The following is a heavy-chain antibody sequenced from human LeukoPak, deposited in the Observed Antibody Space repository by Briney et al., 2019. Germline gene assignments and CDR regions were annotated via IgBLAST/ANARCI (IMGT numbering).Heavy chain of an antibody. V-gene: IGHV3-53*04. J-gene: IGHJ4*02. Sequence: GGSLRLSCAVSGFTVSTNYMSWVRQAPGKGLEWVAVMYSGGSTYYADSVKGRFTISRHNSKNTLYLEINSLRPDDPAVYYWARGGGDYNPFDYWGQGTLVTVSS. CDR2: MYSGGST. CDR1: GFTVSTNY. D-gene: IGHD4-17*01. CDR3: ARGGGDYNPFDY.